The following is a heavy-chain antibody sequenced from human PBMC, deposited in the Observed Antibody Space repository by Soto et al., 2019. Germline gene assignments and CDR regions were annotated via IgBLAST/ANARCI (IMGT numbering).Heavy chain of an antibody. V-gene: IGHV3-30*18. J-gene: IGHJ4*02. Sequence: QVQLVESGGGVVQPGRSLRLSCAASGFTVSSYGMDWVRQAPGKGLEWVAVISYDGSNKDYADSVKGRFTISRDNSKNTLYLQMNSLRDEDTAVYYCAKGNWNYLALAFDYWGQGTLVTVSS. CDR1: GFTVSSYG. D-gene: IGHD1-7*01. CDR3: AKGNWNYLALAFDY. CDR2: ISYDGSNK.